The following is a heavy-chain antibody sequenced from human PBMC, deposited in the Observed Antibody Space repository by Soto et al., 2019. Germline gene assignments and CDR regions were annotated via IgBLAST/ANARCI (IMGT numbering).Heavy chain of an antibody. Sequence: QITLKESGPTLAKPTQTLTMTCTISGFSLRNSGVGVGCICQPPGKALECLALIYWEDDKRYSPSLKSRLTITKDASRSPVLLTMTNMEPVDTATYLCAHLTTGGFYFDYWGQGTRVTVSS. D-gene: IGHD3-22*01. J-gene: IGHJ4*02. CDR3: AHLTTGGFYFDY. CDR2: IYWEDDK. CDR1: GFSLRNSGVG. V-gene: IGHV2-5*02.